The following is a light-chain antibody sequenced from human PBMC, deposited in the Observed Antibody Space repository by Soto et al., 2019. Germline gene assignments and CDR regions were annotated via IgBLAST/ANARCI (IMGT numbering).Light chain of an antibody. V-gene: IGKV1-27*01. Sequence: DIQMTQSPSSLSASVGDRVTITCRASQGITYYLAWYQQKPGKVPKLLIYAASTLQSGVPSRFSGSGSVTDFTLSISGLQPEDFAVYYCQQSYNTPRTFGQGTKVEVK. CDR3: QQSYNTPRT. CDR2: AAS. CDR1: QGITYY. J-gene: IGKJ1*01.